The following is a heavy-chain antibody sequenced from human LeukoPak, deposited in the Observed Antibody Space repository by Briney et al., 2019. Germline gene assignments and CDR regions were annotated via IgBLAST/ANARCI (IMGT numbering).Heavy chain of an antibody. CDR1: GYTFTGYY. CDR2: INPNSGGT. CDR3: ARIDYGDHNWFDP. D-gene: IGHD4-17*01. Sequence: ASVKVSCKASGYTFTGYYMHWVRQAPGQGLEWMGWINPNSGGTNYAQKFQGRVTMTRDTSISTAYMELSRLRSDDTAVYHCARIDYGDHNWFDPWGQGTLVTVSS. J-gene: IGHJ5*02. V-gene: IGHV1-2*02.